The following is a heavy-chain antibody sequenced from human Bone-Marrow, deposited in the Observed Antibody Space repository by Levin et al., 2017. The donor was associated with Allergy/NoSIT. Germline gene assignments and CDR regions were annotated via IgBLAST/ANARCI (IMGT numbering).Heavy chain of an antibody. CDR1: GFSFNSYE. CDR2: ISSDGTNT. J-gene: IGHJ4*02. CDR3: TRLLGGYYDY. D-gene: IGHD2-21*02. V-gene: IGHV3-30-3*01. Sequence: PGGSLRLSCAASGFSFNSYEMHWVRQAPGKGLEWVTSISSDGTNTYDADFVKGRFTVSRDNSKKMFFLQMNSLTTEDTAVYYCTRLLGGYYDYWGQGTLVTVSS.